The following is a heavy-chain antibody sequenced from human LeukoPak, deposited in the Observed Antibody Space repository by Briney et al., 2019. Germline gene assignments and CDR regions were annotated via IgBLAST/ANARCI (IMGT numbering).Heavy chain of an antibody. CDR3: VAEMTASAAFDI. CDR2: LHHTGRS. D-gene: IGHD2-21*02. Sequence: SETLSLTCTVSGGSISSSSHYWGWIRQPPGKTLEWIGSLHHTGRSYSSAALKGRVNISMDMSKSQFSLKLNSVTAADSGVYYCVAEMTASAAFDIWGRGTLVAVSS. V-gene: IGHV4-39*01. CDR1: GGSISSSSHY. J-gene: IGHJ3*02.